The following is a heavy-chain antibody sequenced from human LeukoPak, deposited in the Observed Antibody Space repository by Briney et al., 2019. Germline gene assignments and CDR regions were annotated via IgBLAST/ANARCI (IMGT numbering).Heavy chain of an antibody. CDR2: TSAYNGNT. D-gene: IGHD2-2*03. J-gene: IGHJ4*02. Sequence: ASVKVSCKASGYTFTSYGISWVRQAPGQGLEWMGWTSAYNGNTNYAQKLQGRVTMTTDTSTSTAYMELRSLRSDDTAVYYCARDGYCSSTSCGENVDYWGQGTLVTVSS. CDR1: GYTFTSYG. V-gene: IGHV1-18*01. CDR3: ARDGYCSSTSCGENVDY.